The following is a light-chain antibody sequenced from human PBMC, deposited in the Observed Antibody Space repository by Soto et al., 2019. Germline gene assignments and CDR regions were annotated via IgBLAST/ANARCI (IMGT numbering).Light chain of an antibody. J-gene: IGLJ2*01. CDR3: NSYTSYNTQWL. CDR1: NSDVGGYNY. V-gene: IGLV2-14*03. CDR2: DVS. Sequence: QSALTQPASVSGSPGQSITISCTGTNSDVGGYNYVSWYQQHPGKAPRLLIYDVSNRPSEVSDRFSGSKSGNTASLSISGLRAEDEAHYYCNSYTSYNTQWLFGGATKVTVL.